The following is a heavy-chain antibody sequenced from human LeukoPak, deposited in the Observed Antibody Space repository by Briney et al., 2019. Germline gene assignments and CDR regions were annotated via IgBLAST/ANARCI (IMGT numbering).Heavy chain of an antibody. CDR1: GFTFRSYS. D-gene: IGHD3-22*01. Sequence: PGGSLRLSCAASGFTFRSYSTNWVRQAPGKGLEWVSSISSSSSYIYYADSVKGRFTISRDNAKNSLYLQMNSLRAEDTAVYYCARGNTMSDGYWGQGTLVTVSS. CDR3: ARGNTMSDGY. J-gene: IGHJ4*02. V-gene: IGHV3-21*01. CDR2: ISSSSSYI.